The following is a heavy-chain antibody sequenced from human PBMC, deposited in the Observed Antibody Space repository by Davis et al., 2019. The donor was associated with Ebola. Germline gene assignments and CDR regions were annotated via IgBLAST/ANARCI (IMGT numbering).Heavy chain of an antibody. J-gene: IGHJ4*02. Sequence: GESLKISCAASGFTFSNYAMTWVRQAPGKGLEWVSTINYRGDNIFYADSVKGRFTISRDNSKNTLYLQMSSLRAEDTAVYYCAKRRHETGSIWYPDFDYWGQGTLVTVSS. CDR3: AKRRHETGSIWYPDFDY. D-gene: IGHD6-13*01. CDR2: INYRGDNI. V-gene: IGHV3-23*01. CDR1: GFTFSNYA.